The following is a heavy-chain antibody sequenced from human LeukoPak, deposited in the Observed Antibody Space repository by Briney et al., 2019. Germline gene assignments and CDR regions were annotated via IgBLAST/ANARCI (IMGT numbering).Heavy chain of an antibody. CDR1: EFTFSTYA. V-gene: IGHV3-30-3*02. Sequence: GGSLRLSCAASEFTFSTYAMHWVRQAPGKGLEWVAIISNDGSTIYYADSVKGRFTTSRDNSENTLYLQMNSLRADDTAVYYCAKSYNGYESKPDYWGQGTLVTVSS. J-gene: IGHJ4*02. CDR2: ISNDGSTI. CDR3: AKSYNGYESKPDY. D-gene: IGHD5-12*01.